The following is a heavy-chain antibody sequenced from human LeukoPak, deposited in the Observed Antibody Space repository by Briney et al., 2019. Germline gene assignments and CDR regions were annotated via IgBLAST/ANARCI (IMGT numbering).Heavy chain of an antibody. J-gene: IGHJ3*02. CDR3: ANSGLLLHRDAFDI. V-gene: IGHV3-23*01. CDR2: ISGSGGST. D-gene: IGHD3-22*01. Sequence: GGSLRLSCAASGFTFSSYAMSWVRQAPGKGLEWVSAISGSGGSTYYADSVKGRFSISRDNSKNTLYLQMNGLRAEDTAVYYCANSGLLLHRDAFDIWGQGTMVTVSS. CDR1: GFTFSSYA.